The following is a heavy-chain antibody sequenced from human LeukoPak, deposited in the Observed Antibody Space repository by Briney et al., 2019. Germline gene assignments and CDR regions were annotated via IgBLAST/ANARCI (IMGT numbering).Heavy chain of an antibody. D-gene: IGHD3-10*01. Sequence: GGSLRLSCAASGFTFSSYAMSWVRQAPGKGREWVSGISAGGDKTYYRDSVKGRITISRDNSKNTLYLQMNSLRAEDTAIYYCAKSGVRGVIIFWFDPWGQGTLVTVSS. CDR1: GFTFSSYA. CDR3: AKSGVRGVIIFWFDP. CDR2: ISAGGDKT. V-gene: IGHV3-23*01. J-gene: IGHJ5*02.